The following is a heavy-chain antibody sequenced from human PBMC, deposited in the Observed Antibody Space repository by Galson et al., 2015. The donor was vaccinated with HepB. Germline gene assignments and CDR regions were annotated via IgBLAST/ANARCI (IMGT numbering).Heavy chain of an antibody. CDR1: GFIVRTKY. V-gene: IGHV3-53*01. CDR2: IYTDGST. J-gene: IGHJ4*02. Sequence: SLRLSCAASGFIVRTKYMTWVRQTPGKGLEWISVIYTDGSTYYAASVKGRFTISRDNSKNTLYLQMNSLRAEDTAVYYCAKGGYYYDRGFDYWGQGTLVTVSS. D-gene: IGHD3-22*01. CDR3: AKGGYYYDRGFDY.